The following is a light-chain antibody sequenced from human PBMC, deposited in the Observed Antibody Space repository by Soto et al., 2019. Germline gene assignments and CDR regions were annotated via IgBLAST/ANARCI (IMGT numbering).Light chain of an antibody. Sequence: EIVLTQSPATLSLSPGERVTLSCRASQTVPGNYLAWLQHKPGQAPRLLIYGASTRATGIPDRFSGSGSGTDFTLTIARLEPEDFAVYYCHQYTSPPWTLGQGTKVETK. V-gene: IGKV3-20*01. J-gene: IGKJ1*01. CDR1: QTVPGNY. CDR3: HQYTSPPWT. CDR2: GAS.